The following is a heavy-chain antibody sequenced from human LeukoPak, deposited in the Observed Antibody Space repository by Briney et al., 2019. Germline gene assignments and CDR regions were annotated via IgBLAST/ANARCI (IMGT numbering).Heavy chain of an antibody. CDR1: GYTFPGYH. Sequence: GASVTVSCKATGYTFPGYHMHWVRQAPGQGLEWMGWINPNSGGTNHAQKFQGRVTMTRDTSISTAYMELSRLRSDDTAVYYCARDVGRGLDDAFDIWGQGTMVTVSS. D-gene: IGHD1-26*01. CDR2: INPNSGGT. CDR3: ARDVGRGLDDAFDI. V-gene: IGHV1-2*02. J-gene: IGHJ3*02.